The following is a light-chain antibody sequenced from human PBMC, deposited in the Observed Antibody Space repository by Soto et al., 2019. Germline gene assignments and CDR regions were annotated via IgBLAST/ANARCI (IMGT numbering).Light chain of an antibody. CDR3: QQYGSSPLVT. CDR2: GTS. Sequence: EIVLTQSPGTLSLSPGERATLSCRASQSVSSSYLAWYQQKPGQAPRLLIYGTSSRATGIPDRFSGSGCGTDFTLTISRLKPEDFAVYYCQQYGSSPLVTFGQGTRLEIK. V-gene: IGKV3-20*01. J-gene: IGKJ5*01. CDR1: QSVSSSY.